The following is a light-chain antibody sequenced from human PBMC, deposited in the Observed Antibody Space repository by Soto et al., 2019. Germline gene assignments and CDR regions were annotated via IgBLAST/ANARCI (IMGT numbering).Light chain of an antibody. CDR1: QPISSW. V-gene: IGKV1-5*03. CDR2: KAS. Sequence: DIQMTQSPSTLSGSVGDRVTITCRARQPISSWLAWYQQKPGKAPKLLIYKASTLKSGVPSRFSGSGSGTELTHTISSLQPDDFAPYYCEHYNSYSEAFGQWTKVELK. CDR3: EHYNSYSEA. J-gene: IGKJ1*01.